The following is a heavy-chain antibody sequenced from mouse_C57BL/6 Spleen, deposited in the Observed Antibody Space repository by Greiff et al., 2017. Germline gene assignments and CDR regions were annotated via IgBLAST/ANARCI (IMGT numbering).Heavy chain of an antibody. D-gene: IGHD2-14*01. CDR1: GYTFPSSW. CDR3: ARGTAWFAY. J-gene: IGHJ3*01. Sequence: QVQLQQPGAELVKPGASVKLSCKASGYTFPSSWMHWVKPRPGQGLEWIGMLPPNSGRTNYNEKFKSKATLTVDKSSSTAYMQLSSLTSEDSAVYYCARGTAWFAYRGQGTLVTGSA. V-gene: IGHV1-64*01. CDR2: LPPNSGRT.